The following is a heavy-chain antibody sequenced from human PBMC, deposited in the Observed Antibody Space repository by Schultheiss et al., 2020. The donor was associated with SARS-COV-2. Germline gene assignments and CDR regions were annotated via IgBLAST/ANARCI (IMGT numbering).Heavy chain of an antibody. V-gene: IGHV3-21*04. Sequence: GGSLRLSCAASGFTVSSNYMSWVRQAPGKGLEWVSSISSSSSYIYYADSVKGRFTISRDNSKNTLYLQMNSLRAEDTAVYYCAKDSGTGGDDYWGQGTLVTVSS. CDR2: ISSSSSYI. J-gene: IGHJ4*02. CDR1: GFTVSSNY. CDR3: AKDSGTGGDDY. D-gene: IGHD3-16*01.